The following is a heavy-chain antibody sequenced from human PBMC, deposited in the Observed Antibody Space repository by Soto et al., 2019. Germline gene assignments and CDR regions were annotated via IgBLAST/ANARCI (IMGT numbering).Heavy chain of an antibody. J-gene: IGHJ4*02. CDR2: IYYSGST. Sequence: QVQLQESGPGLVKPSETLSLTCTVSGGSISSYYWSWIRQPPGKGLEWIGYIYYSGSTNYNPSPKSRVPVSVDTSKNQFSLKLSSETAADTAVYYCARESGGWKIDYWGQGSLVTVSS. CDR3: ARESGGWKIDY. D-gene: IGHD6-19*01. V-gene: IGHV4-59*01. CDR1: GGSISSYY.